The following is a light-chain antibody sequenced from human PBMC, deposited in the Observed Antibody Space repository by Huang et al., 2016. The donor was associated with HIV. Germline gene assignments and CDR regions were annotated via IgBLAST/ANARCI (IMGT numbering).Light chain of an antibody. Sequence: VLTQSPATLSVSLGESATVSCRASQNIGSNLAWYQQRPGQAPRLRIQGASTGAPSGPARGSGSGSGTEFALTISSLRSEDSAVYYCYQYKHSFGQGTKLEIK. CDR3: YQYKHS. V-gene: IGKV3-15*01. CDR1: QNIGSN. J-gene: IGKJ2*01. CDR2: GAS.